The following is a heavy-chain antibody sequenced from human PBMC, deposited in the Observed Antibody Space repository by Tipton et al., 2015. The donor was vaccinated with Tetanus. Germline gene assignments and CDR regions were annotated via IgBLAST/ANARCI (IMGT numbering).Heavy chain of an antibody. CDR2: IYPGDSDA. J-gene: IGHJ5*02. CDR3: ARLPKRYSASGST. V-gene: IGHV5-51*01. CDR1: GHNSRSYW. D-gene: IGHD3-10*01. Sequence: QLVQSGAEVKKPGESLKISCKVSGHNSRSYWVSWVRQMPGKGLEWMGIIYPGDSDATYNPSFQGQVTISADKSISTAYLQWTSLKPSDTAIYFCARLPKRYSASGSTWGQGTLITVSS.